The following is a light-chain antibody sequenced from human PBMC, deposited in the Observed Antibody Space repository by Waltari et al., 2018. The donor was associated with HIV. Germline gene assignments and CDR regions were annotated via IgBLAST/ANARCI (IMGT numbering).Light chain of an antibody. J-gene: IGKJ2*01. V-gene: IGKV3-15*01. CDR3: QQYNTWPPRT. CDR1: QSVSSN. CDR2: GAS. Sequence: ELVMTQSPATLSVSPGARATLSCRASQSVSSNLAWYQQKPGQAPRLLIYGASTMATGIPARFSGSGSGTEFTLTISSLQSEDFAVYYCQQYNTWPPRTFGQGTKLEIK.